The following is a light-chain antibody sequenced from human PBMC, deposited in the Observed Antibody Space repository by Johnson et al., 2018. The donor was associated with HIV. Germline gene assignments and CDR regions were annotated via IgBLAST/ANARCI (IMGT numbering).Light chain of an antibody. J-gene: IGLJ1*01. CDR2: KNN. Sequence: QSVLTQPPSVSAAPGQKVTISCSGSSSNIGNNYVSWYQQLPGTAPNLLIYKNNKRPSGIPDRFSGSKSGTSATLGIPGLNTGDEADYYCGTWDSSLSAGGVFGPGTKVTVL. V-gene: IGLV1-51*02. CDR1: SSNIGNNY. CDR3: GTWDSSLSAGGV.